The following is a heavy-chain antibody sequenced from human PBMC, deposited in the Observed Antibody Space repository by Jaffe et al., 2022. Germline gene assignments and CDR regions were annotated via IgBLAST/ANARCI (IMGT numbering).Heavy chain of an antibody. J-gene: IGHJ3*02. D-gene: IGHD4-17*01. CDR1: GGTFSSYT. CDR3: AREWYGDYGRGVDI. V-gene: IGHV1-69*08. CDR2: IIPILGIA. Sequence: QVQLVQSGAEVKKPGSSVKVSCKASGGTFSSYTISWVRQAPGQGLEWMGRIIPILGIANYAQKFQGRVTITADKSTSTAYMELSSLRSEDTAVYYCAREWYGDYGRGVDIWGQGTMVTVSS.